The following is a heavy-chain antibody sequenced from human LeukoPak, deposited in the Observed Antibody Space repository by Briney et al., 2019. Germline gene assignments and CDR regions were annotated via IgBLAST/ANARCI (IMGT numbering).Heavy chain of an antibody. J-gene: IGHJ4*02. CDR2: TSGGGVST. D-gene: IGHD6-6*01. Sequence: GGSLRLSCAASGFTFGSYAMSWLRQAPGTGLEWVSATSGGGVSTYYADSVKGRFTISRDNSKNSLYLQMNSLRAEDTTVYYCAKARSSSSPFDYWGQGTLVTVSS. CDR1: GFTFGSYA. CDR3: AKARSSSSPFDY. V-gene: IGHV3-23*01.